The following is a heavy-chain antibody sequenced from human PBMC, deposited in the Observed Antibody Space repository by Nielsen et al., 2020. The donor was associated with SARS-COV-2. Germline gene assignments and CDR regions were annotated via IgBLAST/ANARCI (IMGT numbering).Heavy chain of an antibody. CDR2: INPNSGGT. Sequence: ASVKVSCKASGYTFTSYYMHWVRQAPGQGLEWMGWINPNSGGTDYAEKFQGRVSMTRDTSISTVYMELTRLRSDDTAVFYCARELRVGMAINGAFDIWGQGTMVTVSS. V-gene: IGHV1-2*02. D-gene: IGHD5-24*01. CDR3: ARELRVGMAINGAFDI. J-gene: IGHJ3*02. CDR1: GYTFTSYY.